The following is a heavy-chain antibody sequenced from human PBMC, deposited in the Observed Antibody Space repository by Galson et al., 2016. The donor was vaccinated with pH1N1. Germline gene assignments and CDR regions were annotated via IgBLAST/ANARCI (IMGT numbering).Heavy chain of an antibody. J-gene: IGHJ4*02. V-gene: IGHV3-7*01. CDR1: GFTFSNYW. CDR3: ARRYFDT. Sequence: SLRLSCATSGFTFSNYWMHWVRQAPGKGLEWVANINQDGSEKYYVDSVKGRFIISRDNTKSSLYLQTNRLRVEDTAVYYCARRYFDTWGQGTLVTVSS. CDR2: INQDGSEK. D-gene: IGHD3-9*01.